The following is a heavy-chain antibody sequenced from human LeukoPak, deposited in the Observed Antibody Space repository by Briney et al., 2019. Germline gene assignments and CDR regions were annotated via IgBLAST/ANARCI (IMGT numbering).Heavy chain of an antibody. Sequence: GGSLRLSCAASGFTFSSYSMNWVRQAPGKGLEWVSSISSSSSYICYADSVKGRFTISRDNAKNSLYLQMNSLRAEDTAVYYCARDPVGATPFDYWGQGTLVTVSS. D-gene: IGHD1-26*01. CDR2: ISSSSSYI. J-gene: IGHJ4*02. CDR1: GFTFSSYS. CDR3: ARDPVGATPFDY. V-gene: IGHV3-21*01.